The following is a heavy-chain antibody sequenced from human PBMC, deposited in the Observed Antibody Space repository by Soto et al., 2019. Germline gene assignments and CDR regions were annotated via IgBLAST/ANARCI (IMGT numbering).Heavy chain of an antibody. CDR2: ISYDAKSK. D-gene: IGHD2-8*02. J-gene: IGHJ4*02. Sequence: GGSLRLSCAASGFTFNTYGMHWVRQAPGKGLEWVAVISYDAKSKLYVDSVRGRFAISRDNSKNTLFLQMDSLRPEDTALYYCARGLLAAGPFDSWGQGTLVTVSS. CDR3: ARGLLAAGPFDS. CDR1: GFTFNTYG. V-gene: IGHV3-30*03.